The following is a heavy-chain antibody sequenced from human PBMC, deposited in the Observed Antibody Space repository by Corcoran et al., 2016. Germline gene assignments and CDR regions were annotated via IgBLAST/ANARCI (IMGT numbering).Heavy chain of an antibody. J-gene: IGHJ3*02. D-gene: IGHD2-8*01. CDR1: GFTFSSYW. V-gene: IGHV3-7*03. CDR2: IKQDGSEQ. CDR3: SRGAVLTDAFDI. Sequence: EVQLVESGGGLVQPGGSLRLSCAASGFTFSSYWMSWVRQAPGKGLEWVANIKQDGSEQYYVDSVKGRFTISRDNAKNSLYLQMNSLRAEATAVDYCSRGAVLTDAFDIWGQGTMVTVSS.